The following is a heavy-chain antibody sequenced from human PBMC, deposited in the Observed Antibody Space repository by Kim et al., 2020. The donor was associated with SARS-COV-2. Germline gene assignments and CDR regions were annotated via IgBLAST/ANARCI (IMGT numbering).Heavy chain of an antibody. CDR1: GYTFTGYY. CDR3: ARGNWNYGWFGP. V-gene: IGHV1-2*02. J-gene: IGHJ5*02. Sequence: ASVKVSCKASGYTFTGYYMHWVRQAPGQGLEWMGWINPNSGGTNYAQKFQGRVTMTRDTSINTAYMELSRLRSDDTAVYYCARGNWNYGWFGPWGQGTLGTVSS. CDR2: INPNSGGT. D-gene: IGHD1-7*01.